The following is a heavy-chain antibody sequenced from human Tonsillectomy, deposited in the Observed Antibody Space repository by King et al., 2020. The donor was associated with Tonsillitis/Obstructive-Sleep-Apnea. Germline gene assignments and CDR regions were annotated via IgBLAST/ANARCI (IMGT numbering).Heavy chain of an antibody. CDR1: GFTFNSYT. CDR2: ITGSGFST. Sequence: VQLVESGGGLVPPGGSLRLSCAASGFTFNSYTMNWVRQAPGKGLEWVSAITGSGFSTYYADSVKGRFTISRDKSKNTLHLQMNSLRADDTAVYYCAKGHGVDDAFDMWGQGTMVTVSS. J-gene: IGHJ3*02. CDR3: AKGHGVDDAFDM. D-gene: IGHD4-17*01. V-gene: IGHV3-23*04.